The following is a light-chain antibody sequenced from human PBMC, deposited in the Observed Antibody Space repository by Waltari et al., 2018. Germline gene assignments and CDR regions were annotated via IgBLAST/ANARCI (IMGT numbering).Light chain of an antibody. V-gene: IGLV2-8*01. CDR1: TSDVAGYNY. CDR2: AVS. J-gene: IGLJ2*01. Sequence: QSALTQPPSASGSPGQSVTISCAGTTSDVAGYNYFSWYQQHPGKAPTFLIYAVSKRPPGVPDRVSASKIGTPASLTVSGLQAEDEADYYCSSYAGSDIVIFGGGTKLTVL. CDR3: SSYAGSDIVI.